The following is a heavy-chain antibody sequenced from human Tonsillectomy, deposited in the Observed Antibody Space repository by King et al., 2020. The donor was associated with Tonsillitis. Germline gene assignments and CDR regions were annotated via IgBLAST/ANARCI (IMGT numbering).Heavy chain of an antibody. D-gene: IGHD3-10*01. J-gene: IGHJ6*02. V-gene: IGHV3-15*01. Sequence: VQLVESGGGLVKPGGSLRLSCAASGFTFSNAWMSWVRQAPGKGLEWVGRIKSKNDGGTTDYAAPMKGRFTFSRDDSKNTLYMQMNSLKTEDTAVYYGTTVGLGAGYYYAMDVWGQGTTVTVSS. CDR3: TTVGLGAGYYYAMDV. CDR1: GFTFSNAW. CDR2: IKSKNDGGTT.